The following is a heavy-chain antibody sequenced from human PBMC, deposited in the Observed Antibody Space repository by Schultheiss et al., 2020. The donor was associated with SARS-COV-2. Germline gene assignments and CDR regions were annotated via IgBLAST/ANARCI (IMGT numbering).Heavy chain of an antibody. J-gene: IGHJ4*02. CDR1: GFTFSSYE. CDR2: ISSSGSTI. Sequence: GESLKISCAASGFTFSSYEMNWVRQAPGKGLEWVSYISSSGSTIYYADSVKGRFTISRDNAKNSLYLQMNSLRAEDTAVYYCATDYDFWSGYSIDYWGQGTLVTVSS. CDR3: ATDYDFWSGYSIDY. D-gene: IGHD3-3*01. V-gene: IGHV3-48*03.